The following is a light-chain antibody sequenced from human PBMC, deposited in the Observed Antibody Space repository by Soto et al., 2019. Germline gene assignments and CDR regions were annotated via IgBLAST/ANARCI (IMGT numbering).Light chain of an antibody. V-gene: IGKV3-20*01. CDR3: QQYGSSPPWT. J-gene: IGKJ1*01. CDR2: DAS. Sequence: EIVLTQSPGTLSLSPGERATLSCRASQSVSSNYLAWYQQTPGQAPRLLIFDASSRATGIPDRFSGSGSGTDFTLTISSLEPEDFAVYYCQQYGSSPPWTFGQGTKVEIK. CDR1: QSVSSNY.